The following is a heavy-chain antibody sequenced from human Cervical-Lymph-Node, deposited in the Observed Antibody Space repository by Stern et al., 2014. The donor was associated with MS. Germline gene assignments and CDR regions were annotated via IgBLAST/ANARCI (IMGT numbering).Heavy chain of an antibody. CDR3: ARRLGYCSGGSCRHYYYGMDV. Sequence: VQLVESGGGVVQPGRSLRLSCAASGFTFSSYGMHWVRQAPGKGLEWVAVISYDGSNKYYADSVKGRFTISRANYQNTVYLQMNSLRDENRAVYYCARRLGYCSGGSCRHYYYGMDVWGQGTTVTVSS. CDR1: GFTFSSYG. D-gene: IGHD2-15*01. J-gene: IGHJ6*02. CDR2: ISYDGSNK. V-gene: IGHV3-30*03.